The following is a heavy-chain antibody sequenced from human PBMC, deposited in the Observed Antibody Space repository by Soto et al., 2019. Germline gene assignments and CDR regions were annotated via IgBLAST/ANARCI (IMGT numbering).Heavy chain of an antibody. D-gene: IGHD3-22*01. CDR3: ARIGDSSGYGLHWFDP. J-gene: IGHJ5*02. CDR1: GGSFSGYY. Sequence: QVQLQQWGAGLLKPSETLSLTCAVYGGSFSGYYWSWIRQPPGKGLEWIAKINHSGTTNYNPSLKSRVTISVDTSKNQFSLKLSSVTAADTAVYYCARIGDSSGYGLHWFDPWGQGPLVTVSS. V-gene: IGHV4-34*01. CDR2: INHSGTT.